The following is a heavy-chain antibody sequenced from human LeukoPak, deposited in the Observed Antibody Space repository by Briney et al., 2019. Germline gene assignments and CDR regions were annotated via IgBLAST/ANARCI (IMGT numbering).Heavy chain of an antibody. V-gene: IGHV1-2*02. CDR3: ARDRYYYDSSGYYFGGAFDI. Sequence: ASVKVSCKASGYTFTGYYIHWVRQAPGQGLEWMGWINPNSGGTNYAQKFQGRVTMTRDTSISTAYMELSRLRSDDTAVYYCARDRYYYDSSGYYFGGAFDIWGQGTMVTVSS. J-gene: IGHJ3*02. D-gene: IGHD3-22*01. CDR2: INPNSGGT. CDR1: GYTFTGYY.